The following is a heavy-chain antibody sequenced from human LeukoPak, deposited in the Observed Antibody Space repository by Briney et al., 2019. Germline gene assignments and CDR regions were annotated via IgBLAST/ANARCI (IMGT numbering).Heavy chain of an antibody. J-gene: IGHJ3*02. CDR1: GFTFSHYD. D-gene: IGHD6-25*01. V-gene: IGHV3-13*01. Sequence: GGSLRLSCAASGFTFSHYDMHWVRQATGKGLEWVSGIDTAGDTYYAGSVKGRFTISRGNAKNSLYLQMNSLRAGDTAVYYCARVLTIRSGGYDAFDIWGHGTMVTVSS. CDR3: ARVLTIRSGGYDAFDI. CDR2: IDTAGDT.